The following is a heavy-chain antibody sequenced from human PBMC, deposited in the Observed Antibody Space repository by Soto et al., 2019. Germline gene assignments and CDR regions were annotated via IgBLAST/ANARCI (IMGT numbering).Heavy chain of an antibody. J-gene: IGHJ4*02. CDR1: GGAISTSNYY. Sequence: PSETLSLTCTVSGGAISTSNYYWCWVRQPPGKGLDWIGNIYYSGTTYYNPSLKSRVTISVDTSKNQFSLKLSSVTAADTAVYYCARVTLGDGYNWDYFDYWGQGTLVTAPQ. D-gene: IGHD5-12*01. CDR2: IYYSGTT. CDR3: ARVTLGDGYNWDYFDY. V-gene: IGHV4-39*07.